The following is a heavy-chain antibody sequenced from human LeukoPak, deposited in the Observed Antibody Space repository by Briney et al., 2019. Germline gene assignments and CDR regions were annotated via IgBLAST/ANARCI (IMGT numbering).Heavy chain of an antibody. CDR2: IDPSDAYT. Sequence: GESLKISCKGSGSIFTSYWISWVRQMPGKGLEGMGRIDPSDAYTNYSPSFQGHVTISADKSISTAYLQWSSLKASDTAMYYCARQGGGDLWFGELFSGDYYYGMDVWGKGTTVTVSS. CDR3: ARQGGGDLWFGELFSGDYYYGMDV. V-gene: IGHV5-10-1*01. D-gene: IGHD3-10*01. J-gene: IGHJ6*04. CDR1: GSIFTSYW.